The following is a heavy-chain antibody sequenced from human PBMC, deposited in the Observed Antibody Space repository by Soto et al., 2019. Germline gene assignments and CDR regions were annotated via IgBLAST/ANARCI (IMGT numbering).Heavy chain of an antibody. CDR1: GYTFTSYY. CDR3: AREVQAGFDWTHYFDY. CDR2: INPSGGST. D-gene: IGHD3-9*01. V-gene: IGHV1-46*01. Sequence: ASVKVSCKASGYTFTSYYMHWVRQAPGQGLEWMGIINPSGGSTSYAQKFQGRVTMTRDTSTSTVYMELSSLRSEDTAVYYCAREVQAGFDWTHYFDYWGQGTLVTVSS. J-gene: IGHJ4*02.